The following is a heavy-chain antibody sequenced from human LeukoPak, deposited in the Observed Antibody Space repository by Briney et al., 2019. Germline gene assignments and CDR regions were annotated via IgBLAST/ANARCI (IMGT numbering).Heavy chain of an antibody. CDR2: IIASGSST. V-gene: IGHV3-23*01. D-gene: IGHD5-12*01. CDR1: GLTFSSYA. Sequence: GGSLRLSCAASGLTFSSYAMTWVRQAPGKGLEWVSVIIASGSSTYYADSVKGRFTISRDNSKNTLYLQMNSLRAEDTAVYYCAKDQAWLRFDYWGQGTLVTVSS. J-gene: IGHJ4*02. CDR3: AKDQAWLRFDY.